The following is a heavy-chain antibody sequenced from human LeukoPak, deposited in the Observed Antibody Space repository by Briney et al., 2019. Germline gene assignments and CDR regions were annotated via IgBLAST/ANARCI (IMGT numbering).Heavy chain of an antibody. D-gene: IGHD1-26*01. J-gene: IGHJ4*02. CDR2: IYYSGST. CDR3: ARQNLVGAIL. V-gene: IGHV4-39*01. CDR1: GGSISSSSYY. Sequence: NASETLSLTCTVSGGSISSSSYYWGWIRQPPGKGLEWIGSIYYSGSTYYNPSLKSRVTISVDTSKNQFPLKLSSVTAADTAVYYCARQNLVGAILWGQGTLVTVSS.